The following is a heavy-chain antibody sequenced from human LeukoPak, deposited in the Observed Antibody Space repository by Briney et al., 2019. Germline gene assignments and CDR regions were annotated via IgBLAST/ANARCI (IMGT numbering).Heavy chain of an antibody. J-gene: IGHJ4*02. D-gene: IGHD5-12*01. V-gene: IGHV3-30*18. CDR1: GFTFSSYG. CDR2: ISYDGSNK. Sequence: GGSLRLSCAASGFTFSSYGMHWLRQAPGKGLEWVAVISYDGSNKYYADSVKGRFTISRDNSKNTLYLQMNSLRAEDTAVYYCAKDQGYSGYDWGGFDYWGQGTLVTVSS. CDR3: AKDQGYSGYDWGGFDY.